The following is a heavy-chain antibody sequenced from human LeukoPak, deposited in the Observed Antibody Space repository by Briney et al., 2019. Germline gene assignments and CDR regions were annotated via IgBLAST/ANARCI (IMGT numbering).Heavy chain of an antibody. CDR3: ARDLYYDSSGYTYFDY. J-gene: IGHJ4*02. V-gene: IGHV1-2*06. D-gene: IGHD3-22*01. CDR1: GYTFTGYY. CDR2: INLNSGGT. Sequence: ASVKVSCKASGYTFTGYYMHWVRQAPGQGLEWMGRINLNSGGTNYAQKFQGRVTMTRDTSISTAYMELSRLRSDDTAVYYCARDLYYDSSGYTYFDYWGQGTLVTVSS.